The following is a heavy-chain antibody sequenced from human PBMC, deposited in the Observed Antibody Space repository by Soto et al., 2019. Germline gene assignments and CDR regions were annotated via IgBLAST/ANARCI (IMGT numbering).Heavy chain of an antibody. Sequence: SETLSLTCTVSGVSISSYYGSWIRQPPGKGLEWSGYIYYSGSTNYNPSLKSRVTISVDTSKNQFSLKLSSVIAADTAVYYCARGRDNSYYYYYLDVWGKGTTVTVSS. CDR3: ARGRDNSYYYYYLDV. J-gene: IGHJ6*03. V-gene: IGHV4-59*01. CDR1: GVSISSYY. CDR2: IYYSGST. D-gene: IGHD2-15*01.